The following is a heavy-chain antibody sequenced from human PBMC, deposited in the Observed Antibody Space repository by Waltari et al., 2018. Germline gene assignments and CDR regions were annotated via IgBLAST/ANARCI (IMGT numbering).Heavy chain of an antibody. Sequence: EVQLVETGGGLIQPGGSLRLSCAASGFAVRSNYMSWVRQAPGKGLEWVSVIETGGYTYYAESVRGRFTISRDNSKNMVYLQMNSLRADDTAVYFCARHDYCDYWGQGTLVTVSS. V-gene: IGHV3-53*02. J-gene: IGHJ4*02. CDR2: IETGGYT. CDR1: GFAVRSNY. CDR3: ARHDYCDY.